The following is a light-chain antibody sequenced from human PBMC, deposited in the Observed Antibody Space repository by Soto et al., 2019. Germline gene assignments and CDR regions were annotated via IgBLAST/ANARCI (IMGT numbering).Light chain of an antibody. V-gene: IGLV2-14*01. J-gene: IGLJ1*01. CDR2: EVS. Sequence: QSALTQPASVSGSPGQSITISCTGTSSDVGGYDYVSWYQHHPGKAPKLTIYEVSNRPPGVSNRFSGSKSGNTASLTISGLHAEDEAEYYCSSYTSSSTDVFGTGTKVTVL. CDR3: SSYTSSSTDV. CDR1: SSDVGGYDY.